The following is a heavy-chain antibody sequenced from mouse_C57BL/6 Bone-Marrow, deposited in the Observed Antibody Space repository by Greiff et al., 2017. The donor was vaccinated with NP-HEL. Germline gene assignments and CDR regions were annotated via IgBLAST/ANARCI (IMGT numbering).Heavy chain of an antibody. V-gene: IGHV1-82*01. D-gene: IGHD2-3*01. CDR3: ARADGYWYYFDY. CDR1: GYAFSSSW. CDR2: IYPGDGDT. Sequence: QVQLQQSGPELVKPGASVKISCKASGYAFSSSWMNWVKQRPGKGLEWIGRIYPGDGDTNYNGKFKGKATLTADKSSSTAYMQLSSLTSEDSAVYFCARADGYWYYFDYWGQGTTLTVSS. J-gene: IGHJ2*01.